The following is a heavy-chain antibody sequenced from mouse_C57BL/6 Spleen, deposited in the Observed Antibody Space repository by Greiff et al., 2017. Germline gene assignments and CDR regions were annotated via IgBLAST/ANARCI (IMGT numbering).Heavy chain of an antibody. J-gene: IGHJ4*01. CDR1: GYAFTNYL. V-gene: IGHV1-54*01. Sequence: QVQLKQSGAELVRPGTSVKVSCKASGYAFTNYLIEWVKQRPGQGLEWIGVINPGSGGTNYNEKFKGKATLTADKSSSTAYMQLSSLTSEDSAVYFCARGGRYSNYEHYAMDYWGQGTSVTVSS. CDR3: ARGGRYSNYEHYAMDY. CDR2: INPGSGGT. D-gene: IGHD2-5*01.